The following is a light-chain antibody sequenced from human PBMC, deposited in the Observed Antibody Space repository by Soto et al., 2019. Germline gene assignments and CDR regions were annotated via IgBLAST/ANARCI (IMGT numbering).Light chain of an antibody. CDR3: QHHNNYLYT. J-gene: IGKJ2*01. CDR1: ENIDYY. Sequence: DVQMTQSPSTLSASVGDTVTITCRANENIDYYLAWYQQKPGRAPKLLIYKASNLESGVPSRFSGSGSGTEFTLTISSLQPDDFATYYCQHHNNYLYTFGQGTKLEI. V-gene: IGKV1-5*03. CDR2: KAS.